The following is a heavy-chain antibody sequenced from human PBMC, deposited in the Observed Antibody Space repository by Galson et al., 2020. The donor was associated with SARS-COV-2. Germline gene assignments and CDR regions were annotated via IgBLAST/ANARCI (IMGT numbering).Heavy chain of an antibody. Sequence: GGSLRLSCAASGFTFSSYAMSWVRQAPGKGLEWVSAISGSGGSTYYADSVKGRFTISRDNSKNTLYLQMNSLRAEDTAVYYCAKDPDYDFWSGYYFDYWGQGTLVTVSS. J-gene: IGHJ4*02. CDR3: AKDPDYDFWSGYYFDY. V-gene: IGHV3-23*01. D-gene: IGHD3-3*01. CDR1: GFTFSSYA. CDR2: ISGSGGST.